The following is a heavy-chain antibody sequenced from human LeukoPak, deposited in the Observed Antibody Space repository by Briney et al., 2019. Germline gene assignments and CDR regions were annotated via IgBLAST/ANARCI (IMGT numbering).Heavy chain of an antibody. CDR2: INPNSGAT. CDR3: ASPLLQLDDLPYYMDV. J-gene: IGHJ6*03. CDR1: GYTFISYA. Sequence: ASVKVSCKASGYTFISYAMNWVRQAPGQGLEWMGWINPNSGATNYAQKFQGRVTMTRDTSISTAYMELSRLTSDDTAVYYCASPLLQLDDLPYYMDVWGTGTTVSVSS. V-gene: IGHV1-2*02. D-gene: IGHD6-6*01.